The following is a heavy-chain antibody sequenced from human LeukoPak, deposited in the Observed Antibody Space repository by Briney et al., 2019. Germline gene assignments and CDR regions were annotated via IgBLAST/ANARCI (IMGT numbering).Heavy chain of an antibody. D-gene: IGHD1-1*01. CDR1: GFTFGDYT. J-gene: IGHJ4*02. CDR3: AKLAVLFDY. CDR2: ISSSGSTI. V-gene: IGHV3-48*03. Sequence: GGSLRLSCTASGFTFGDYTMNWVRQAPGKGLEWVSYISSSGSTIYYADSVKGRFTISRDNAKNSLYLQMNSLRAEDTAVYYCAKLAVLFDYWGQGTLVTVSS.